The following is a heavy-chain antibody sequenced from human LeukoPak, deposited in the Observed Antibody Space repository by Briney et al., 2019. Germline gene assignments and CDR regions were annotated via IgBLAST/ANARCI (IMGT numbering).Heavy chain of an antibody. Sequence: PGGSLRLSCAASGFTFSSYGMHWVRQAPGKGPEWVAFIRYDGSNKNYADSVKGRFTISRDNSKNTLYLQMNSLRAEDTAVYYCAKDLYSYGNNYFDYWGQGTLVTISS. D-gene: IGHD5-18*01. CDR3: AKDLYSYGNNYFDY. J-gene: IGHJ4*02. CDR1: GFTFSSYG. CDR2: IRYDGSNK. V-gene: IGHV3-30*02.